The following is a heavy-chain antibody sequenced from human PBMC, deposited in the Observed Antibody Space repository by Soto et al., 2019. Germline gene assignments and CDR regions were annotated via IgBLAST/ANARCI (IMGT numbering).Heavy chain of an antibody. V-gene: IGHV4-31*03. J-gene: IGHJ4*02. CDR3: ARVLSVTLFDN. CDR1: GGSISTGGYY. CDR2: IYYSGST. D-gene: IGHD4-17*01. Sequence: QVQLQESGPGLVKPSQTLSLTCTVSGGSISTGGYYWTWIRRHPGKGLEWIGYIYYSGSTYYNPSLKRRVTISVDTSKNQFSLKLSSVTAADTAVYYCARVLSVTLFDNWGQGTLVTVSS.